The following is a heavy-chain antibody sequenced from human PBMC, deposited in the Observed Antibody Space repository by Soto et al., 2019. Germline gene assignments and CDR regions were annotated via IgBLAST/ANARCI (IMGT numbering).Heavy chain of an antibody. CDR3: AKAMPRLWLRWTFYY. D-gene: IGHD5-12*01. CDR2: ISWNSGSI. V-gene: IGHV3-9*01. Sequence: GGSLRLSCAASGFTFDDYAMHWVRQAPGKGLEWVSGISWNSGSIGYADSVKGRFTISRDNAKNSLYLQMNSLRAEDTALYYCAKAMPRLWLRWTFYYWGQGTLVTVSS. J-gene: IGHJ4*02. CDR1: GFTFDDYA.